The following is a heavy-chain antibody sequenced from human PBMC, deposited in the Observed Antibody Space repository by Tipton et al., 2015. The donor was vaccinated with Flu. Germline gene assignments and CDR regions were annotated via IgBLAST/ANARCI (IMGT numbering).Heavy chain of an antibody. CDR2: VYYGGST. CDR3: ARRIYDNDAFDM. D-gene: IGHD3-9*01. V-gene: IGHV4-61*01. CDR1: GGSVNSGFYY. J-gene: IGHJ3*02. Sequence: TLSLTCTVSGGSVNSGFYYWSWIRQPPGKGLEWIGSVYYGGSTTYNPSLTSRVTISLDMSKSEFSLRQSSATAADTAVYYCARRIYDNDAFDMWGQGTMVTVSS.